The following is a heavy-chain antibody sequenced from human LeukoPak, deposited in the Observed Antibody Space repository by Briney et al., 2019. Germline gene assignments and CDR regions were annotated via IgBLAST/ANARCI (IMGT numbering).Heavy chain of an antibody. D-gene: IGHD3-10*01. CDR1: GGSFSGYY. CDR2: INHSGST. V-gene: IGHV4-34*01. Sequence: PSETLSLTCAVYGGSFSGYYWSWIRQPPGKGLEWIGEINHSGSTNYNPSLKSRVTISVDTSKNQFSLKLSSVTAADTAVYYCARHPIFSGMGSQLWFDPWGQGTLVTVSS. J-gene: IGHJ5*02. CDR3: ARHPIFSGMGSQLWFDP.